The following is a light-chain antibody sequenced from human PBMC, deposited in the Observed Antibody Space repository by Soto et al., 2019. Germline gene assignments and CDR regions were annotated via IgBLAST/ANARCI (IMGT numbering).Light chain of an antibody. J-gene: IGLJ2*01. Sequence: QSALTQPASVSGSPGQSITISCTGSSSDVGLYNYVSWYQQHPGKAPKLMIYDVNDRPSGVSDRFSGSKSGNTASLTISGLQAEDEADYFCSSYTSDTSHVVFGGGTKLTVL. CDR3: SSYTSDTSHVV. V-gene: IGLV2-14*03. CDR1: SSDVGLYNY. CDR2: DVN.